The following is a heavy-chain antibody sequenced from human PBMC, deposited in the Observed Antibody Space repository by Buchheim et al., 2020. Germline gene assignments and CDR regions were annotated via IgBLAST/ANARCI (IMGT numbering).Heavy chain of an antibody. CDR3: ARRYCSGGSCRFDY. CDR1: GGSISSYY. CDR2: IYYSGST. V-gene: IGHV4-59*01. D-gene: IGHD2-15*01. Sequence: QVQLQESGPGLVKPSETLSLTCTVSGGSISSYYWSWIRQPPGKGLEWIGYIYYSGSTNYNPSLKSRVTISVDTSKNQFSLKLSSVTAADTAVYYCARRYCSGGSCRFDYWGQGTL. J-gene: IGHJ4*02.